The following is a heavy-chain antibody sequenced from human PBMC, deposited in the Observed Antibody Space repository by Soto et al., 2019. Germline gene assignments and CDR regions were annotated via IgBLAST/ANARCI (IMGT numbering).Heavy chain of an antibody. D-gene: IGHD3-22*01. CDR2: ISGSGGST. J-gene: IGHJ4*02. CDR1: GFTFSSYA. CDR3: AKDPFYYDSSGYYVDY. V-gene: IGHV3-23*01. Sequence: EVQLLESGGGLVQPGGSLRLSCAASGFTFSSYAMSWVRQAPGKGLEWVSAISGSGGSTYYADSVKGRFTISRDNSKNTLYLQMTSLRAEDTAVYYCAKDPFYYDSSGYYVDYWGQGTLVTVSS.